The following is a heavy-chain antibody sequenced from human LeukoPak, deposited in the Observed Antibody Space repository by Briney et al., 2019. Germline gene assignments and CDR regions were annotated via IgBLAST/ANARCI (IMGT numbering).Heavy chain of an antibody. CDR3: TRDGATLDY. Sequence: PGGSPRLSCTASGFTFSDYYMSWIRQAPGKGLEWVGFIRSKAYGATTEYAASVKGRFTISRDDSKSIAYLQMNSLKTEDTAMYYCTRDGATLDYWGQGTLVTVSS. CDR1: GFTFSDYY. J-gene: IGHJ4*02. D-gene: IGHD1-26*01. CDR2: IRSKAYGATT. V-gene: IGHV3-49*03.